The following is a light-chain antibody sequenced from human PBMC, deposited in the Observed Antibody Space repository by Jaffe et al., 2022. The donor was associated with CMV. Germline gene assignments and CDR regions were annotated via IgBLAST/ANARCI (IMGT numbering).Light chain of an antibody. CDR1: QSVSSSY. CDR2: GAS. V-gene: IGKV3-20*01. J-gene: IGKJ3*01. CDR3: QQYGSPPFT. Sequence: EVLLTQSPGTLSLSPGEGATLSCRASQSVSSSYLAWYQQKPGQAPRLLIYGASSRATGIPDRFSGSGSGTDLTLSISRLEPEDFAVYYCQQYGSPPFTFGPGTKVEIK.